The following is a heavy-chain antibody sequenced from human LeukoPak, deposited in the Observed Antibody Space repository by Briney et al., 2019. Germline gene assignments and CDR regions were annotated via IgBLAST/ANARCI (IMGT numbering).Heavy chain of an antibody. CDR2: IYPGDSDT. D-gene: IGHD2-15*01. CDR3: ARHESQFLSLGDY. Sequence: GESLKISCKGSGFNFTNYWIGWVRQMPGKGLEWMGIIYPGDSDTRYSPSFQGQVTISADKSISTAYLQWSSLKASDTAMYYCARHESQFLSLGDYWGQGTLVTVSS. CDR1: GFNFTNYW. V-gene: IGHV5-51*01. J-gene: IGHJ4*02.